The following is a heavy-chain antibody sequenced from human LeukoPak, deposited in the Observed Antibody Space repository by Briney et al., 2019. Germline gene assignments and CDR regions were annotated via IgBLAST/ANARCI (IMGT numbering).Heavy chain of an antibody. J-gene: IGHJ4*02. CDR1: GYTFTSYG. CDR2: ISAYNGNT. V-gene: IGHV1-18*01. D-gene: IGHD6-13*01. CDR3: ARDVRWAGSTSKTFDY. Sequence: ASVKVSCKASGYTFTSYGISWVRQAPGQGLEWMGWISAYNGNTNYAQKLQGRVTMTTDTSTSTAYMELRSLRSDDTAVYYCARDVRWAGSTSKTFDYWGQGTLVTVSS.